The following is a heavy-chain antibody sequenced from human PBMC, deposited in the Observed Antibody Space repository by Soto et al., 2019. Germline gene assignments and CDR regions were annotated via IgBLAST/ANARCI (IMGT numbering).Heavy chain of an antibody. D-gene: IGHD3-16*01. CDR3: AREISSLNRGGFDY. CDR1: GGSISSYY. Sequence: SETLSLTCTVSGGSISSYYWSWIRQPPGKGLEWIGYIYYSGSTNYNPSLKSRVTISVDTSKNQFSLKLSSVTAADTAVYYCAREISSLNRGGFDYWGQGTLVTVSS. J-gene: IGHJ4*02. CDR2: IYYSGST. V-gene: IGHV4-59*01.